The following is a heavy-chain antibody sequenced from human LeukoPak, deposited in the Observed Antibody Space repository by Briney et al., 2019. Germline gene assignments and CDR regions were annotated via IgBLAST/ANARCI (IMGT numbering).Heavy chain of an antibody. CDR2: VFYSGST. CDR1: GGSISSYY. V-gene: IGHV4-59*01. CDR3: GTADRVHRELYGTDV. Sequence: SETLSLTCTVSGGSISSYYWNWIRQPPGKGLEWIGRVFYSGSTNYNPSLKSRVTTSVDTSKNQFSLKLSSVTAADTAVYHCGTADRVHRELYGTDVWGQGATVTVSS. J-gene: IGHJ6*02. D-gene: IGHD1-7*01.